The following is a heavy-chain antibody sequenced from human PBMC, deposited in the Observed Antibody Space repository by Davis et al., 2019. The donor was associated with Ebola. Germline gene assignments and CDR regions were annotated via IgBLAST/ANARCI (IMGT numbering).Heavy chain of an antibody. CDR1: GYTFTSYA. V-gene: IGHV1-3*01. D-gene: IGHD2-15*01. Sequence: AASVKVSCKASGYTFTSYAMHWVRQAPGQRLEWMGWINAGNGNTKYSQKFQGRVTITRDTSASTAYMELSSLRSEDTAVYYCARGGPRSGIFDYWGQGTLVTVSS. CDR2: INAGNGNT. CDR3: ARGGPRSGIFDY. J-gene: IGHJ4*02.